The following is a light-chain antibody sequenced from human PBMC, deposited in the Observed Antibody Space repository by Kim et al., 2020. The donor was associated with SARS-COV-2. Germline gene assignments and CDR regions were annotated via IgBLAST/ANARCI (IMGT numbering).Light chain of an antibody. CDR3: QVWDRIQTV. CDR1: RLGDKY. J-gene: IGLJ2*01. CDR2: QDT. V-gene: IGLV3-1*01. Sequence: SYELTQPPSVSVSPGQTASITCSGDRLGDKYACWYQQKPGQSPAVVVYQDTKRPSGIPERFSGSNSGNTDNLTISGTQAMDEADYYCQVWDRIQTVFGGG.